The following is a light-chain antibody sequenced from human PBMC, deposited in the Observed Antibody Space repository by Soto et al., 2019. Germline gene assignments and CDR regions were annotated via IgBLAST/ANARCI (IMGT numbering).Light chain of an antibody. V-gene: IGKV3-15*01. CDR2: AAS. Sequence: EIVMTQSPATLSVSPGERATLSCRASQSVSRNLAWFQQKPGQAPGLLIYAASTRATGIPARFSGSGSGTEFTLTITSLQSEAFAVYYCQQYQDWPPYTFGQGTKLE. J-gene: IGKJ2*01. CDR3: QQYQDWPPYT. CDR1: QSVSRN.